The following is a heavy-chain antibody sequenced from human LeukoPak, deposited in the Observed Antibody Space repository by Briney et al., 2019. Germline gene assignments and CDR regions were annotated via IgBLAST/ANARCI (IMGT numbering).Heavy chain of an antibody. CDR1: GYTFTSYG. Sequence: GASVKVSCKASGYTFTSYGISWVRQAPGQGLEWMGWISAYNGNTNYAQKLQGRVTMTTDTSTSTAYMELRSLRSDDTAVYYCARGSGSYYKGNWFDPWGQGTLVTVSS. J-gene: IGHJ5*02. V-gene: IGHV1-18*01. CDR2: ISAYNGNT. D-gene: IGHD3-10*01. CDR3: ARGSGSYYKGNWFDP.